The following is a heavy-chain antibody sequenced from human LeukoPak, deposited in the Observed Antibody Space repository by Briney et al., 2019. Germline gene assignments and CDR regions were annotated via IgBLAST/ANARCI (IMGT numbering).Heavy chain of an antibody. Sequence: SETLSLTCTVSGGSISSGGYYWSWIRQHPGKGLEWIGYIYYSGSTYYNPSLKSRVTISVDTSKNQFSLKLSSVTAADTAVYYCARGHGDYGSGSYYLNYYYYYGMDVWGQGTTVTVSS. V-gene: IGHV4-31*03. CDR2: IYYSGST. D-gene: IGHD3-10*01. CDR1: GGSISSGGYY. CDR3: ARGHGDYGSGSYYLNYYYYYGMDV. J-gene: IGHJ6*02.